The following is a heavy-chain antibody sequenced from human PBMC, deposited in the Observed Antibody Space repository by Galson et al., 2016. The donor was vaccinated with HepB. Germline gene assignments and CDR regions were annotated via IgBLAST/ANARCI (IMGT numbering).Heavy chain of an antibody. V-gene: IGHV3-23*01. CDR3: AKDPSQKYYFDY. CDR1: RLTFSSFT. CDR2: HTGTGDDQT. Sequence: SLRLSCAASRLTFSSFTMAWVRQAPGRGLEWISSHTGTGDDQTYYAGSVRGRFTFSRDDSKNTLYLQMNSLRAEDTAVYYCAKDPSQKYYFDYWGQGTLVTVSS. J-gene: IGHJ4*02.